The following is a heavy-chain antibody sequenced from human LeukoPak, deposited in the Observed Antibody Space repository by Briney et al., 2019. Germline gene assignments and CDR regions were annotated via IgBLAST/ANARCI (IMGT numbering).Heavy chain of an antibody. Sequence: GGSLRLSCAASGFTFSPYSMCWVRQAPGKGLEWVSCISSSNSYIYYADSVKGRFTISRDNAKKLVYLQMNSLRAEDSAVYYCARDYYDSSGYYYTDAFDIWGQGTMVTVSS. D-gene: IGHD3-22*01. CDR3: ARDYYDSSGYYYTDAFDI. V-gene: IGHV3-21*01. CDR2: ISSSNSYI. CDR1: GFTFSPYS. J-gene: IGHJ3*02.